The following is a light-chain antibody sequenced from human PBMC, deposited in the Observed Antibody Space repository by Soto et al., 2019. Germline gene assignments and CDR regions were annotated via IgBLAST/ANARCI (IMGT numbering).Light chain of an antibody. J-gene: IGKJ5*01. V-gene: IGKV1-5*01. CDR1: QTISGY. Sequence: DIQMTQSPSSLSASVGDRVTITCRASQTISGYLNWYQQTPGKAPKLLIYEASSLESGVPSRFSGSGSGTEFTLTISGLQPDDFASYYCQQYNSYPITFGQGTRLEIK. CDR3: QQYNSYPIT. CDR2: EAS.